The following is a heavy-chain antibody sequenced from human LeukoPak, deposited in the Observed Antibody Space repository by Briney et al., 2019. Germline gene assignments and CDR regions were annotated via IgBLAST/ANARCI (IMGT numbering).Heavy chain of an antibody. V-gene: IGHV1-69*05. J-gene: IGHJ4*02. CDR2: IIPIFGTA. CDR3: ARQSIAVAGEGDY. CDR1: GGTFRSYV. Sequence: ASVKVSCKASGGTFRSYVISWVRPAPGQGLEWMGGIIPIFGTANYTQKFQDRVTITTDESTSTAYMELSSLRSEDTAVYYCARQSIAVAGEGDYWGQGTLVTVSS. D-gene: IGHD6-19*01.